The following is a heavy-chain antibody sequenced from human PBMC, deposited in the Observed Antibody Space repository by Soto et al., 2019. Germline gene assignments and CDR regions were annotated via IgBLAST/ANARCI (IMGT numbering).Heavy chain of an antibody. J-gene: IGHJ6*02. Sequence: PGGSLRLSCAASGFTFSSYSMNWVRQAPGKGLEWVSSISSSSSYIYYADSVKGRFTISRDNAKNSLYLQMNSLRAEDTAVYYCARGAPIWSGYYTDRYHYYGMDVWGQGTTVTV. CDR2: ISSSSSYI. CDR1: GFTFSSYS. D-gene: IGHD3-3*01. V-gene: IGHV3-21*01. CDR3: ARGAPIWSGYYTDRYHYYGMDV.